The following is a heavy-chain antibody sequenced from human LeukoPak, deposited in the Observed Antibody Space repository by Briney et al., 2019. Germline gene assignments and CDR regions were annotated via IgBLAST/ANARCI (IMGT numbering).Heavy chain of an antibody. CDR2: ISGSGGST. Sequence: PGGSLTLSCAASGFTFSSYGMSWVRQAPGKGLEWVSAISGSGGSTYYADTVKGRLTISSHNPKNTLYLQINSLKADDTAGYDWPRGSSAASGSSPRYYYYYYMDVWGKGTTVTISS. CDR3: PRGSSAASGSSPRYYYYYYMDV. D-gene: IGHD6-13*01. V-gene: IGHV3-23*01. J-gene: IGHJ6*03. CDR1: GFTFSSYG.